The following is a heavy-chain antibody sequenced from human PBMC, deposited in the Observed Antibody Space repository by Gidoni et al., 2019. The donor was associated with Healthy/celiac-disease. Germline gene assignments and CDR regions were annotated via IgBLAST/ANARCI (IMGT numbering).Heavy chain of an antibody. D-gene: IGHD3-22*01. Sequence: SWVRQAPGKGLEWVSAISGSGGSTYYADSVTGRFTISRDNSKNTLYLQMNSLRAEDTAVYYCAKDRYYYDSSGYLNWGQGTLVTVSS. CDR3: AKDRYYYDSSGYLN. CDR2: ISGSGGST. J-gene: IGHJ4*02. V-gene: IGHV3-23*01.